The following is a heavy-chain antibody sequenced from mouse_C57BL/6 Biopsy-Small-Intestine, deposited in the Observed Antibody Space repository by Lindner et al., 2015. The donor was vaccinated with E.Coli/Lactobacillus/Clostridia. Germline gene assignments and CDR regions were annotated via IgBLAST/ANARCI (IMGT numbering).Heavy chain of an antibody. CDR2: IYPRSGNT. J-gene: IGHJ2*01. CDR3: ARGNYYGYFDY. V-gene: IGHV1-81*01. Sequence: VQLQESGAELARPGASVKLSCKASGYTFTSYGISWVKQRTGQGLEWIGEIYPRSGNTYYNEKFKGKATLTADKSSSTAYMELRSLTSEDSAVYFCARGNYYGYFDYWGQGTTLTVSS. CDR1: GYTFTSYG. D-gene: IGHD1-1*01.